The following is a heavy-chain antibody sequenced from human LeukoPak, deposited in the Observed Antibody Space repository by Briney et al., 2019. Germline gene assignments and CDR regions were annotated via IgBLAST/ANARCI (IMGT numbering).Heavy chain of an antibody. CDR1: GYRFTDYW. J-gene: IGHJ4*02. V-gene: IGHV5-51*01. Sequence: GESLKISCKASGYRFTDYWIVWVRQLPGKGREWTGAIYPGDSDTRYSPSLDGQVTISADKSVSTTYLQWSSLQASDTAMYYCARPSSLYGGTSEEYWGEGTLVTVSS. CDR3: ARPSSLYGGTSEEY. CDR2: IYPGDSDT. D-gene: IGHD4-23*01.